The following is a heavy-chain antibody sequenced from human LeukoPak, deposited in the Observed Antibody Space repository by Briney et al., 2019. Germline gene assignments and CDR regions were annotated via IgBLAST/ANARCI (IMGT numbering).Heavy chain of an antibody. Sequence: ASVKVSCNASGYTFTSYDINWVRQATGQGLEWMGWMNPNSGNTGYAQKFQGRVTMTRNTSIRTAYMELRSLRSEDTAVYYCATSHWCGGDCYRDYWGQGTLVTVSS. V-gene: IGHV1-8*01. CDR3: ATSHWCGGDCYRDY. D-gene: IGHD2-21*02. J-gene: IGHJ4*02. CDR2: MNPNSGNT. CDR1: GYTFTSYD.